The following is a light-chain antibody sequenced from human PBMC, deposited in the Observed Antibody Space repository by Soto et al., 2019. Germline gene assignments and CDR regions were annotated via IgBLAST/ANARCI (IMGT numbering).Light chain of an antibody. J-gene: IGKJ4*01. CDR3: QQYGSSSST. Sequence: EIVLTQSPGTLSLSPGERSTLSCMASLSVSSNYVAWYQQKPGQATRLLIYGASSRATGIPDRFSGSGSGTDFTLTISRLEPEDFAVYYCQQYGSSSSTFGEGTKVDIK. V-gene: IGKV3-20*01. CDR2: GAS. CDR1: LSVSSNY.